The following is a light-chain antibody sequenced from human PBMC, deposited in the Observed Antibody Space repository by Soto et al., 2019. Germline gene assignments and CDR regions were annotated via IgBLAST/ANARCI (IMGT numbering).Light chain of an antibody. CDR3: TSYAGSNSPVM. Sequence: QSALTQPPSASGSPGQSITISCTGTSSDVGGYNFVSWYQQHPGKAPKLMIYEVTKRPSGVPDRFSGSKSGNTASLTVSGRQGEDEADYYCTSYAGSNSPVMFGGGTKLTVL. J-gene: IGLJ3*02. V-gene: IGLV2-8*01. CDR2: EVT. CDR1: SSDVGGYNF.